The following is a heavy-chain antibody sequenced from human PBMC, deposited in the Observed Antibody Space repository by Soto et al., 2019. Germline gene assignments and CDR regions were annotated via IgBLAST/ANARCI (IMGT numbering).Heavy chain of an antibody. J-gene: IGHJ4*02. V-gene: IGHV4-4*02. Sequence: PSETLSLTCTVSGGSISSSNWWSWLRQPPGKRLKWIGEVYHSGSTNYTPSLKSRATISVDNAKNQFSPKLRSVTAADTTVYYCARGRTWLAGSLVYFDYWGQGTLVTVS. CDR2: VYHSGST. D-gene: IGHD6-19*01. CDR3: ARGRTWLAGSLVYFDY. CDR1: GGSISSSNW.